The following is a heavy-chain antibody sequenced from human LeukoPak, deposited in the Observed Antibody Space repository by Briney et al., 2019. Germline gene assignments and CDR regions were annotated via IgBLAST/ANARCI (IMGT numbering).Heavy chain of an antibody. V-gene: IGHV4-31*03. CDR2: IYYSGST. CDR3: ARTPPPYCSSTSCYADPYY. J-gene: IGHJ4*02. Sequence: SETLSLTCTVSGGSVSSGGYYWSWIRQHPGKGLEWIGYIYYSGSTYYNPSLKSRVTISVDTSKNQFSLKLSSVTAADTAVYYCARTPPPYCSSTSCYADPYYWGQGTLVTVSS. D-gene: IGHD2-2*01. CDR1: GGSVSSGGYY.